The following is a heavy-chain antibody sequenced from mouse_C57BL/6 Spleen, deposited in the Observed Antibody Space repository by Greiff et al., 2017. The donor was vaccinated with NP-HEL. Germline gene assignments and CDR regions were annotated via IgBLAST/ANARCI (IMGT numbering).Heavy chain of an antibody. Sequence: EVQLQQSGPELVKPGASVKISCKASGYTFTDYYMNWVKQSHGKSLEWIGDINPNNGGTSYNQKFKGKATLTVDKSSSTAYMELRSLTSEDSAVYYCARGYGKGAMDYWGQGTSVTVSS. CDR3: ARGYGKGAMDY. V-gene: IGHV1-26*01. CDR1: GYTFTDYY. CDR2: INPNNGGT. D-gene: IGHD1-1*02. J-gene: IGHJ4*01.